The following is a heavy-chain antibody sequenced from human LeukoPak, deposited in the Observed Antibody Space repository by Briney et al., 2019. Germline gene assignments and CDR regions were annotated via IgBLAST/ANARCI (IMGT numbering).Heavy chain of an antibody. V-gene: IGHV3-66*01. CDR3: ARGIGSGWLYFDY. CDR2: IYSGGST. J-gene: IGHJ4*02. D-gene: IGHD6-19*01. Sequence: GGSLRLTCAASGFTVSSNYMSWVRQAPGKGLEWVSVIYSGGSTYYADSVKGRFTISRDNSKSTLYLQMNSLRAEDTAVYYCARGIGSGWLYFDYWGQGTLVTVSS. CDR1: GFTVSSNY.